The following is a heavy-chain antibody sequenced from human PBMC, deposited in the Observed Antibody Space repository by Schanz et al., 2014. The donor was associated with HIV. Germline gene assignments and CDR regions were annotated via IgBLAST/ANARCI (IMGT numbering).Heavy chain of an antibody. V-gene: IGHV3-30*03. CDR2: ISYDGSNK. Sequence: VRLVESGGTSVQPGGSLRLSCAASGFTFSSYGMHWVRQAPGKGLEWVAVISYDGSNKYYADSVKGRFTISRDNSKNTLYLQMNSLRAEDTAVYYCARAGQLALEQGWGNYYYYYYYGMDVWGQGTTVTVSS. CDR1: GFTFSSYG. CDR3: ARAGQLALEQGWGNYYYYYYYGMDV. D-gene: IGHD1-7*01. J-gene: IGHJ6*02.